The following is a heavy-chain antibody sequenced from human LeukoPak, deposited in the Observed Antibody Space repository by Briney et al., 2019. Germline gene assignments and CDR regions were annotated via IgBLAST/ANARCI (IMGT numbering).Heavy chain of an antibody. D-gene: IGHD4-17*01. V-gene: IGHV4-59*11. CDR3: TRERSTVTFDY. CDR2: VYYNGLT. CDR1: GASISPHY. J-gene: IGHJ4*02. Sequence: SETLSLTCTVSGASISPHYWTWIRQAPGRGLEWIGYVYYNGLTSYNASLRSRLILSVDTARNQVSLKLTSVTAADTAVYYCTRERSTVTFDYWGQGTLVTVSS.